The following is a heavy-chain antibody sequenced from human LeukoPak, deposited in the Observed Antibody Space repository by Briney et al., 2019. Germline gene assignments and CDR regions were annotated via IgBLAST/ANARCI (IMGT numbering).Heavy chain of an antibody. CDR2: IYSGGST. J-gene: IGHJ6*04. Sequence: GGSLRLSCAASGFTVSSNYMSWVRQAPGKGLEWVSVIYSGGSTYYADSVKGRFTISRDNSKNTLYLQMNSLRAEDTAVYYCARDSGYYYGMDVWGKGTTVTVSS. CDR3: ARDSGYYYGMDV. CDR1: GFTVSSNY. V-gene: IGHV3-66*02.